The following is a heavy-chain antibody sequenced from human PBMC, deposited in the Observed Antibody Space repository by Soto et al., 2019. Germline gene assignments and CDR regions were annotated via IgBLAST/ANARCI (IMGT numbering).Heavy chain of an antibody. CDR3: SRDRGVGTVDAFDI. CDR1: GFMFSSHG. J-gene: IGHJ3*02. Sequence: QVQLVQSGGGVVQPGRSLSLSCAASGFMFSSHGMHWVRQTPGKGLEWVALISYDGRYRYYSDSVKGRFTISRDNPRGTLFLQMNILRAEDTAVYYCSRDRGVGTVDAFDIWGHGTMVTVSS. CDR2: ISYDGRYR. V-gene: IGHV3-30*03. D-gene: IGHD3-3*01.